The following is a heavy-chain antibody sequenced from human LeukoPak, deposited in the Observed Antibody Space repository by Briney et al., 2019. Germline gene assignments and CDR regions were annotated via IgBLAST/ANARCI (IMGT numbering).Heavy chain of an antibody. V-gene: IGHV3-21*01. J-gene: IGHJ4*02. CDR1: GFTFNRYT. D-gene: IGHD3-16*01. CDR3: ARLGDSRGFDRGPIDY. CDR2: ISGSSSYI. Sequence: PGESLRLSCAASGFTFNRYTLNWVRQAPGKGLEWVSSISGSSSYIYYADPVKGRFTISRHNAKNSVYLQMNSLRVDDTAVYYCARLGDSRGFDRGPIDYWGQGTLVTVSS.